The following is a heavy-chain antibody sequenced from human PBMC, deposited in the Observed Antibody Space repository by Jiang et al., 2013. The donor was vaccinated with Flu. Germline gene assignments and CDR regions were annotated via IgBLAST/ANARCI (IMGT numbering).Heavy chain of an antibody. V-gene: IGHV6-1*01. J-gene: IGHJ4*02. CDR1: SNSAA. CDR3: ARDPRYNWNYDGYYFDY. CDR2: TYYRSKWYN. D-gene: IGHD1-7*01. Sequence: SNSAAWNWIRQSPSRGLEWLGRTYYRSKWYNDYAVSVKSRITINPDTSKNQFSLQLNSVTPEDTAVYYCARDPRYNWNYDGYYFDYWGQGTLVTVSS.